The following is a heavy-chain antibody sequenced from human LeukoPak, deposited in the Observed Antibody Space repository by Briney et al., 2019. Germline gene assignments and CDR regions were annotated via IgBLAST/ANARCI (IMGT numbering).Heavy chain of an antibody. CDR3: AKEFGELLGDYYYYYMDV. Sequence: SETLSLTCAVYGGSFSGYYWSWIRQPPGKGLEWIGEINHSGSTNYNPSLKSRVTISVDTSKNQFSLKLSSVTAADTAVYYCAKEFGELLGDYYYYYMDVWGKGTTVTVSS. CDR2: INHSGST. CDR1: GGSFSGYY. V-gene: IGHV4-34*01. J-gene: IGHJ6*03. D-gene: IGHD3-10*01.